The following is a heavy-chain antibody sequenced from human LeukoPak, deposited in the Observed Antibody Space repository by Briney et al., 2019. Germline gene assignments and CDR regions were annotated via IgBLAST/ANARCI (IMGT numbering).Heavy chain of an antibody. J-gene: IGHJ4*02. V-gene: IGHV3-30*18. D-gene: IGHD3-22*01. CDR1: GFTFSSYA. Sequence: PGGSLRLSCAASGFTFSSYAMHWVRQAPGKGLEWVAVISYDGSNKYYADSVKGRFTISRDNSKNTLYLQMNSLRAEDTAVYYCAKDLYYYDSSGYHNWGQGTLVTVSS. CDR3: AKDLYYYDSSGYHN. CDR2: ISYDGSNK.